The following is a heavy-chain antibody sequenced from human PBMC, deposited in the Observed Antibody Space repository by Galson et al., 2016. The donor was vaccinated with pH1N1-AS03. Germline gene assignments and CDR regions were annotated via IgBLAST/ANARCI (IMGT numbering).Heavy chain of an antibody. CDR1: GYSFTNYW. V-gene: IGHV5-10-1*01. J-gene: IGHJ4*02. D-gene: IGHD5-12*01. CDR2: FDPSDSHT. Sequence: QSGAEVKKPGESLRISCKGSGYSFTNYWINWVRQMPGKGLEWMGRFDPSDSHTSYSPSFQGHVTFSADKSIHTAYLQWSSLKSSDTAIYYCARGYSGFGFVYWGQGTLVTVSS. CDR3: ARGYSGFGFVY.